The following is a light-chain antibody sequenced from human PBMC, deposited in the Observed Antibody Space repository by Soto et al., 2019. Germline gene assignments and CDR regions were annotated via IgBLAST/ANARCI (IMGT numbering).Light chain of an antibody. CDR1: QTVTSGY. Sequence: IVWTQSPDTLSLSPGERATLSCRASQTVTSGYFAWYQQKPGQAPRLLIYGASNRATGIPDRFSGSGSGTDFTLTISSLQAEDVAVYYCQQYYSTPLTFRGGTNVDI. CDR2: GAS. V-gene: IGKV3-20*01. J-gene: IGKJ4*01. CDR3: QQYYSTPLT.